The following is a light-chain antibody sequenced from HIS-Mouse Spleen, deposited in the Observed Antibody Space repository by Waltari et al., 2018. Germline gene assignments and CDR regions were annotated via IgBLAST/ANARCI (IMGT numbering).Light chain of an antibody. Sequence: SYVLTQPPSVSVAPGQTARITCGGNNIGSKSVHWYQQKPGQAPVLVVYDDSDRPSGIPGRFSGSNPGNTATLTSGRVEAGDEADYYCQVWDSSSDLHVVFGGGTKLTVL. CDR2: DDS. J-gene: IGLJ2*01. CDR3: QVWDSSSDLHVV. V-gene: IGLV3-21*02. CDR1: NIGSKS.